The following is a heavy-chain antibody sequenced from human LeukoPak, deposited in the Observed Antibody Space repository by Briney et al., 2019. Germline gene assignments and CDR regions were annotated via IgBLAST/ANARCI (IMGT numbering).Heavy chain of an antibody. CDR3: ARGGGIVVVPAAVCFDY. J-gene: IGHJ4*02. D-gene: IGHD2-2*01. V-gene: IGHV4-34*01. Sequence: SETLSLTCADYGGSFSGYYWSWIRQPPGKGLEWIGEINHSGSTNYNPSLKSRVTISVDTSKNQFSLKLSSVTAADTAVYYCARGGGIVVVPAAVCFDYWGQGTLVTVSS. CDR2: INHSGST. CDR1: GGSFSGYY.